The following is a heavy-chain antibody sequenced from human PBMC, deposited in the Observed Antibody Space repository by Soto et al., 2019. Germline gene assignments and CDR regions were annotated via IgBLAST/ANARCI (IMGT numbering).Heavy chain of an antibody. CDR3: ARCLIQRIRGYSYGSCYYGMDV. Sequence: GGSLRLSCAASGFTFSSYAMHWVRQAPGKGLEWVAVISYDGSNKYYADSVKGRFTISRDNSKNTLYLQMNSLRAEDTAVYYCARCLIQRIRGYSYGSCYYGMDVWGQGTTVTVSS. D-gene: IGHD5-18*01. CDR2: ISYDGSNK. J-gene: IGHJ6*02. CDR1: GFTFSSYA. V-gene: IGHV3-30-3*01.